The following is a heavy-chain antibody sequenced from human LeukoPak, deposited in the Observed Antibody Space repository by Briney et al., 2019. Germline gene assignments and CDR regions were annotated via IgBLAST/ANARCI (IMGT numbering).Heavy chain of an antibody. D-gene: IGHD5-24*01. V-gene: IGHV1-69*01. CDR3: AYILFLEMATIEGWFDP. CDR2: IIPIFGTA. Sequence: SVKVSCKASGGTFSSYAISWVRQAPGQGLEWMGGIIPIFGTANYAQKFQGRVTITADESTSTAYMELSSLRSEDTAVYYCAYILFLEMATIEGWFDPWGQGTLVTVSS. J-gene: IGHJ5*02. CDR1: GGTFSSYA.